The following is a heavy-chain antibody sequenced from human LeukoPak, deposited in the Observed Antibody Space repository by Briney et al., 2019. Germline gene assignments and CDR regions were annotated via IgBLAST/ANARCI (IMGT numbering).Heavy chain of an antibody. D-gene: IGHD6-19*01. CDR3: ARGGSGRPGAFDI. V-gene: IGHV1-69*06. CDR1: GGTFSSYA. Sequence: SVKVSCKASGGTFSSYAISWVRQAPGQGLEWMGGIIPIFGTANYAQRFQGRVTITADKSTSTAYMELSSLRSEDTAVYYCARGGSGRPGAFDIWGQGTMVTVSS. CDR2: IIPIFGTA. J-gene: IGHJ3*02.